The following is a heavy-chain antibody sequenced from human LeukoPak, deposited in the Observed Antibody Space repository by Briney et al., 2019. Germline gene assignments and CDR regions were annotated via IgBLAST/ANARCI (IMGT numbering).Heavy chain of an antibody. J-gene: IGHJ5*02. V-gene: IGHV1-69*01. CDR3: AYCGGDCFLKNWFDP. CDR1: GGTFSSYA. CDR2: IIPIFGTA. Sequence: GASVKVSCKASGGTFSSYAISWVRQAPGQGLEWMGGIIPIFGTANYAQKFQGRVTITADESTSTAYMELSSLRSEDTAVYYCAYCGGDCFLKNWFDPWGQGTLVTVS. D-gene: IGHD2-21*02.